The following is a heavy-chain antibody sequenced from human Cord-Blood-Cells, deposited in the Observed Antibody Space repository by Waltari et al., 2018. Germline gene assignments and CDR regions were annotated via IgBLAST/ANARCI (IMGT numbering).Heavy chain of an antibody. Sequence: VQLVQSGAEVKKPGASVKVSCKASGYTFTGYYINWVRQAPGQGLEWMGWINPNSGGTNYAQKFQGRVTMTRDTSISTAYMELSRLRSDDTAVYYCARDGSGSFYSYYFDYWGQGTLVTVSS. J-gene: IGHJ4*02. CDR1: GYTFTGYY. D-gene: IGHD1-26*01. CDR2: INPNSGGT. V-gene: IGHV1-2*02. CDR3: ARDGSGSFYSYYFDY.